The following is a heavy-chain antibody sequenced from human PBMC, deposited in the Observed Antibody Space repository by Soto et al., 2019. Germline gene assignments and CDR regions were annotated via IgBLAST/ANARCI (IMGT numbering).Heavy chain of an antibody. V-gene: IGHV3-21*01. J-gene: IGHJ4*02. Sequence: GGSLRLSCATSGFNFKSYRMNWVRQAPGKGLERISSISSTETYLHYADSVKGRFTISRDNTKNSLYLQMKSLRDDDTAIYYCAREGSYDASGSYIQAFGYWGQGTLVTVSS. CDR2: ISSTETYL. CDR1: GFNFKSYR. D-gene: IGHD3-22*01. CDR3: AREGSYDASGSYIQAFGY.